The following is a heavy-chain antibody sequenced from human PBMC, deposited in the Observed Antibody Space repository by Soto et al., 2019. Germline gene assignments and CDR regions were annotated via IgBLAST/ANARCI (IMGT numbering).Heavy chain of an antibody. J-gene: IGHJ4*02. CDR1: GGTFSSYT. CDR2: IIPILGIA. D-gene: IGHD2-15*01. CDR3: ASSDASVVVVGHFDY. V-gene: IGHV1-69*02. Sequence: QVQLVQSGAEVKKPGSSVKVSCKASGGTFSSYTISWVRQAPGQGLEWMGRIIPILGIANYAQKFQGRVTVSADKSTSTAYMELSSVRSEDTAVYYCASSDASVVVVGHFDYWGQGTLVTVSS.